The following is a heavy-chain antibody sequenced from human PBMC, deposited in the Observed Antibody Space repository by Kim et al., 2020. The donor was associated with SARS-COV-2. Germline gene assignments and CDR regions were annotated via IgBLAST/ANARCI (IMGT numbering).Heavy chain of an antibody. CDR1: GGSMSSYY. V-gene: IGHV4-59*01. Sequence: SETLSLTCTVSGGSMSSYYWSWIRQPPGKGLEWIGYTYYSGSTRYNPSLESRVTISVDTSKNQFSLKLYSVTAADTAVYYCAREGFCTNGVCSNWFDPWGQATLNTVSP. J-gene: IGHJ5*02. CDR2: TYYSGST. CDR3: AREGFCTNGVCSNWFDP. D-gene: IGHD2-8*01.